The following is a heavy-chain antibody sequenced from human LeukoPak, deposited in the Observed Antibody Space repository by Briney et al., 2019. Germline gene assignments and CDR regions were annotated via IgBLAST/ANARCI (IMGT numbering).Heavy chain of an antibody. J-gene: IGHJ4*02. CDR3: ARRIFGVVTGFDY. CDR1: GGSFSGYY. V-gene: IGHV4-34*01. CDR2: INHSGST. D-gene: IGHD3-3*01. Sequence: SETQSLTCAVYGGSFSGYYWSWIRQPPGKGLEWIGEINHSGSTNYNPSLKSRVTISVDTSKNQFSLKLSSVTAADTAVYYCARRIFGVVTGFDYWGQGTLVTVSS.